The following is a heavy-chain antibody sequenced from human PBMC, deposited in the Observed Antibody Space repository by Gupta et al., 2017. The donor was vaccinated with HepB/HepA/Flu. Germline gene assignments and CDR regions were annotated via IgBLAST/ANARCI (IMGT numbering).Heavy chain of an antibody. CDR3: ARGTVTTGYYYYGMDV. CDR2: INPSGGST. Sequence: QVQLVQSGAEVKKPGASVKVSCKASGYTFTSYYMHWVRQAPGQGLEWMGIINPSGGSTSYAQKFQGRVTMTRDTSTSTVYMELSSLRSEDTAVYYCARGTVTTGYYYYGMDVWGQGTTVTVSS. D-gene: IGHD4-17*01. V-gene: IGHV1-46*01. CDR1: GYTFTSYY. J-gene: IGHJ6*02.